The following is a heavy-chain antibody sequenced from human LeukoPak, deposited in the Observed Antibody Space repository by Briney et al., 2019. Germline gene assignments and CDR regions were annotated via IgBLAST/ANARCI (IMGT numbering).Heavy chain of an antibody. J-gene: IGHJ4*02. V-gene: IGHV4-4*02. Sequence: PSETLSLTCAVSGXSISSSNWWSWVRQPPGKGLEWIGEIYHSGSTNYNPSLKSRVTISVDKSKNQFSLKLSSVTAADTAVYYCARVVVVPAARRSTHFDYWGQGTLVTVSS. D-gene: IGHD2-2*01. CDR3: ARVVVVPAARRSTHFDY. CDR2: IYHSGST. CDR1: GXSISSSNW.